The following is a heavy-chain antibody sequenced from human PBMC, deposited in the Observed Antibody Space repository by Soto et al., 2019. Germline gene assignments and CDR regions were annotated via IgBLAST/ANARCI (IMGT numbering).Heavy chain of an antibody. D-gene: IGHD6-19*01. Sequence: QVQLVQSGGEVKKPGASVKVSCKASGDTVTKYGISWVRQAPGQGLEWLGWISFYNGHTNYALKFQDRITFTTDTSTSTASMELRRLPSDDTAVYYCASATSIAVAGKETWGQGTLVTVSS. J-gene: IGHJ4*02. CDR1: GDTVTKYG. CDR3: ASATSIAVAGKET. V-gene: IGHV1-18*01. CDR2: ISFYNGHT.